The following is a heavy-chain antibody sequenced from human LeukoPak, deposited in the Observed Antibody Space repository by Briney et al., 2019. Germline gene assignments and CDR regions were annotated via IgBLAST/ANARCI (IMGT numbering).Heavy chain of an antibody. D-gene: IGHD1-26*01. J-gene: IGHJ6*04. CDR2: IYYSGST. CDR3: AREGGRAGGDV. Sequence: SETLSLTCTVSSGSMNNYYWSWIRQPPGKGLEWIGYIYYSGSTTYNPSLTSRLTISVDTSKNQFSLRLSSLTAADTAVYYCAREGGRAGGDVWGKGTTVTVSS. CDR1: SGSMNNYY. V-gene: IGHV4-59*01.